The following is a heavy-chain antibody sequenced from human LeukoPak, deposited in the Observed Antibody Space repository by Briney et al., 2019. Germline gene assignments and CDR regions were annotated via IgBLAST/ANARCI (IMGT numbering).Heavy chain of an antibody. Sequence: SQTLSLTCTVSGGSISSGSYYWRWIRQPAGKGLEWIGRIYTSGSTNYNPSLKSRVTISVDTSKNQFSLKLSSVTAADTAVYYCARDRPVTIFGVVLKGAQGYYYMDVWGKGTTVTVSS. D-gene: IGHD3-3*01. CDR3: ARDRPVTIFGVVLKGAQGYYYMDV. CDR1: GGSISSGSYY. V-gene: IGHV4-61*02. J-gene: IGHJ6*03. CDR2: IYTSGST.